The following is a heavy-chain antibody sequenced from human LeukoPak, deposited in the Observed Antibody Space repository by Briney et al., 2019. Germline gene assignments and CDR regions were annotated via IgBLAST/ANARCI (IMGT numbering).Heavy chain of an antibody. D-gene: IGHD3-16*01. CDR3: ARGAFD. V-gene: IGHV3-66*01. Sequence: GGSLRLSCAASGFTVSSNYMNWVRQAPGEGLEWVSVMYNTGSAYYADFVKGRFTISRDTSKNMFYLQMTNLRVDDTAVYYCARGAFDWGQGTLVTVSS. CDR1: GFTVSSNY. J-gene: IGHJ4*02. CDR2: MYNTGSA.